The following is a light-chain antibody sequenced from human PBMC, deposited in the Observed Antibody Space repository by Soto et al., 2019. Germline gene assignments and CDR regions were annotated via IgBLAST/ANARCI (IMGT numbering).Light chain of an antibody. CDR3: QQYNNWLGT. V-gene: IGKV3-15*01. Sequence: EIVMTQSPATLSVSPGERATLSCRASQSVSSNLAWYQQKPGQAPRLLIYGASTRATGIPARFSGSGSGTEFTLTISRLQSEDFAVYYCQQYNNWLGTFRQGTKVEIK. CDR2: GAS. J-gene: IGKJ1*01. CDR1: QSVSSN.